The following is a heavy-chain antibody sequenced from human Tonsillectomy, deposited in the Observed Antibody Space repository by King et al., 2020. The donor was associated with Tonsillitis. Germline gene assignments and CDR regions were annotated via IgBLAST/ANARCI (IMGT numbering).Heavy chain of an antibody. CDR1: GXSFXTXW. CDR2: IYPGDSDS. Sequence: VQLVESGXEVKKPGXSVKISCKGXGXSFXTXWIAWVRQMPGXGLEWLGIIYPGDSDSRNNPSFQGQVTISADKSISTAYLQWNSLKASDTAMYDCATXXSGXYXDRLXYWGXXTLVTV. V-gene: IGHV5-51*01. CDR3: ATXXSGXYXDRLXY. D-gene: IGHD1-26*01. J-gene: IGHJ4*02.